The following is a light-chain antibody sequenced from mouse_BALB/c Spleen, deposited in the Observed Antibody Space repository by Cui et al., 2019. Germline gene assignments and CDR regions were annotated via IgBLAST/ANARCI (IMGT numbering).Light chain of an antibody. J-gene: IGKJ4*01. Sequence: DIVMTQSQNFMSTSVGDRVSITCKASQNVRTAVAWYQQQPGQSPKTLINLASNPHPGVPDRFTGSGSGTDFTLTISNVQSEEFADYFCLQHWNYLLTFGSGTKLEIK. CDR1: QNVRTA. V-gene: IGKV6-14*01. CDR3: LQHWNYLLT. CDR2: LAS.